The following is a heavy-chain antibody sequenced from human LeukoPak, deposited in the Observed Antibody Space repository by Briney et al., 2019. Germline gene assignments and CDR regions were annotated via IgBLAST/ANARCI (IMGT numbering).Heavy chain of an antibody. D-gene: IGHD5-24*01. CDR3: ARETLHNYGAHN. CDR2: IYYSGST. Sequence: SQTLSLTCTVSGGSISSGGYYWSWVRQHPGKGLEWIGYIYYSGSTYYNPSLKSRVTISVDTSKNQFSLKLSSVTAADTAVYYCARETLHNYGAHNWGQGTLVTVSS. V-gene: IGHV4-31*03. CDR1: GGSISSGGYY. J-gene: IGHJ4*02.